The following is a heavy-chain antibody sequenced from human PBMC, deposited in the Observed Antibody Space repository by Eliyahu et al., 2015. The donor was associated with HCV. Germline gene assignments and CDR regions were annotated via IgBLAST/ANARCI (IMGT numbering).Heavy chain of an antibody. V-gene: IGHV3-15*01. CDR1: GFTFSNAW. D-gene: IGHD4-17*01. CDR3: TTPTTWGDYPGDRDYYGMDV. CDR2: IKSKTDGGTT. J-gene: IGHJ6*02. Sequence: EVQLVESGGGLVKPGGSLRLSCAASGFTFSNAWMSWVRKAPGKGLEWVGRIKSKTDGGTTDYAAPVKGRFTISRDDSKNTLYLQMNSLKTEDTAVYYCTTPTTWGDYPGDRDYYGMDVWGQGTTVTVSS.